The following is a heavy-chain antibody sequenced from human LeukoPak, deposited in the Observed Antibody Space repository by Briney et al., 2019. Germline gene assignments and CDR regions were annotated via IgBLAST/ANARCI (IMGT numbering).Heavy chain of an antibody. CDR1: GYSFTSYW. Sequence: GESLKISCKGSGYSFTSYWIGWVRQMPRKGLEWMGIIYPGDSDTRYSPSFQGQDTFSADKSIRTAYLQWSSLKASDTAMYYCARQGSHYGGNGEDAFDIWGQGTMVTVSS. D-gene: IGHD4-23*01. CDR3: ARQGSHYGGNGEDAFDI. CDR2: IYPGDSDT. V-gene: IGHV5-51*01. J-gene: IGHJ3*02.